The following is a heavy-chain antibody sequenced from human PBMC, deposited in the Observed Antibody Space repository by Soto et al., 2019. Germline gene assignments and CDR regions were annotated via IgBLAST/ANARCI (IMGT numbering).Heavy chain of an antibody. Sequence: GGSLRLSCAASGFTFRTHSMNWVRQAPGKGLEWVSSISNGSRYIYYADSVKGRFTISRDNAKNSLYLQMSSLRAEDTAVYYCVTTTETSDFDYWGQGTLVTVSS. CDR1: GFTFRTHS. J-gene: IGHJ4*02. V-gene: IGHV3-21*01. CDR2: ISNGSRYI. D-gene: IGHD4-17*01. CDR3: VTTTETSDFDY.